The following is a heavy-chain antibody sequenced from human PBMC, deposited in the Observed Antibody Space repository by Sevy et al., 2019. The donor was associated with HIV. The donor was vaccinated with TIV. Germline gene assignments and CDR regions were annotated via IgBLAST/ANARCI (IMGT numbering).Heavy chain of an antibody. CDR1: GFTFSSYA. CDR2: IGGSGGST. D-gene: IGHD3-10*01. Sequence: VGSLRLSCAASGFTFSSYAMSWVRQAPGKELEWVSAIGGSGGSTYYADSVKGRFTISRDNSKNTLYLQMNSLRAEDTAVYYCAKDVSGFGEFYFDYWGQGTLVTVSS. J-gene: IGHJ4*02. V-gene: IGHV3-23*01. CDR3: AKDVSGFGEFYFDY.